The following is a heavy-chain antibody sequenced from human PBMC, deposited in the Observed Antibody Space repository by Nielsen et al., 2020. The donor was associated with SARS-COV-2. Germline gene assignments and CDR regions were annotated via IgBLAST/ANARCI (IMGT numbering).Heavy chain of an antibody. V-gene: IGHV3-21*01. CDR2: ISSSSSYI. CDR1: GFTFSSYS. CDR3: TNSRGGDTSGWYEFDY. J-gene: IGHJ4*02. D-gene: IGHD6-19*01. Sequence: LSLTCAASGFTFSSYSMNWVRQAPGKGLEWVSSISSSSSYIYYADSVKGRFTVSRDNSKNTLYLDLNSLRPEDTAVYYCTNSRGGDTSGWYEFDYWGQGTLVTVSS.